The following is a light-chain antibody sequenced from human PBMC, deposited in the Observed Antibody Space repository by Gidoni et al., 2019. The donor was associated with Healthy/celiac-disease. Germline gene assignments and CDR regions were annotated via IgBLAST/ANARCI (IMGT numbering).Light chain of an antibody. Sequence: SVLTQPPSVSEAPRQRVTISCSGSSTNIGNNAVHWCQQLPGNAPKLLIYDDDLLHARVCDRFSCSKSGTSASLSISVLQSEDEADYYCAAWDDSLNGPVFGGGTKLTVL. CDR3: AAWDDSLNGPV. V-gene: IGLV1-36*01. J-gene: IGLJ3*02. CDR2: DDD. CDR1: STNIGNNA.